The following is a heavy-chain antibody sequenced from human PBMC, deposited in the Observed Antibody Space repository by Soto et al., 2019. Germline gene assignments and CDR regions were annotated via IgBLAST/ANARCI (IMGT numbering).Heavy chain of an antibody. D-gene: IGHD2-2*01. Sequence: LSCAASGFTFSGSAMHWVRQASGKGLEWVGRIRSKANNYATAYAASVKGRFTISRDDSKNTAYLRMNSLKTEDTAVCYCTRRGYCASTSCYAGLDAFDIWGQGTMVTVSS. CDR1: GFTFSGSA. V-gene: IGHV3-73*01. J-gene: IGHJ3*02. CDR3: TRRGYCASTSCYAGLDAFDI. CDR2: IRSKANNYAT.